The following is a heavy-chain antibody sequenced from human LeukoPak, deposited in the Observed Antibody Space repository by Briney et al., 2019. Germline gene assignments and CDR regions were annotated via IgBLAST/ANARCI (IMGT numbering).Heavy chain of an antibody. V-gene: IGHV4-39*01. J-gene: IGHJ4*02. D-gene: IGHD4-17*01. CDR2: SDYSGGT. CDR1: GGSISSSGYF. CDR3: ARDFGDFGTDY. Sequence: SETLSLTCTVSGGSISSSGYFWAWIRQSPGKGLEWIGSSDYSGGTTYNPSLKSRVTVSVDTSKNQFFLKLTSVTATDTAIYYCARDFGDFGTDYWGQGTLVTVSS.